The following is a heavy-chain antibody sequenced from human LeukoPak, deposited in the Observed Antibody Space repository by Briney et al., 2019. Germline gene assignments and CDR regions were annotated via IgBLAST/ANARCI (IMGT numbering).Heavy chain of an antibody. V-gene: IGHV4-4*02. J-gene: IGHJ4*02. Sequence: PSETLSLTCAVSGGSISSSNWWSWVRQPPGKGLEWIGEIYHSGSTNYNPSLKSRVTISVDTSKNQFSLKLSSVTAADTAVYYCARAMVVVITTAFDYWGQGTLVTVSS. CDR2: IYHSGST. CDR3: ARAMVVVITTAFDY. D-gene: IGHD3-22*01. CDR1: GGSISSSNW.